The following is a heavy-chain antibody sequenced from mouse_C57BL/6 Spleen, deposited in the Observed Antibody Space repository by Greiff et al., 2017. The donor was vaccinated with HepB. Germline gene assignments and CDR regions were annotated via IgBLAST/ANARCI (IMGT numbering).Heavy chain of an antibody. D-gene: IGHD1-1*01. CDR2: IDPSDSYT. J-gene: IGHJ2*01. Sequence: VQLQQPGAELVRPGTSVKLSCKASGYTFTSYWMHWVKQRPGQGLEWIGVIDPSDSYTNYNQKFKGKATLTVDTSSSTAYMQLSSLTSEDSAVYYCARKRGITTVVGHYYFDYWGQGTTLTVSS. CDR1: GYTFTSYW. V-gene: IGHV1-59*01. CDR3: ARKRGITTVVGHYYFDY.